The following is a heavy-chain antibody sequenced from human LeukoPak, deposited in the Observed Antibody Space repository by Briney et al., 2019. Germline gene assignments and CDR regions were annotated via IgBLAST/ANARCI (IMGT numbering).Heavy chain of an antibody. D-gene: IGHD6-19*01. CDR3: ARHIGYSSASWFDP. J-gene: IGHJ5*02. CDR2: IYYSGGT. CDR1: GGSIGSYY. Sequence: PSETLSLTCTVSGGSIGSYYWSWIRQPPGKGPEWIGYIYYSGGTNYNPSLKSRVTISVDTSKNQVSLKLSSVTAADTAVYYCARHIGYSSASWFDPWGQGTLVTVSS. V-gene: IGHV4-59*08.